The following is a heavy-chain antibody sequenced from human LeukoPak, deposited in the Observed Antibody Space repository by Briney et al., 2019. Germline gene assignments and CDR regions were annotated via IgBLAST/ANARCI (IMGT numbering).Heavy chain of an antibody. CDR3: ARDLREAAAGPVRYYYYYGMDV. D-gene: IGHD6-13*01. J-gene: IGHJ6*02. CDR1: GGSISSYY. Sequence: SSETLSLTCTVSGGSISSYYWSWIRQPPGKGLEWIGYIYYSGSTNYNPSLKSRVTISVDTSKNQFSLKLSSVTAADTAVYYCARDLREAAAGPVRYYYYYGMDVWGQGTTVTVSS. CDR2: IYYSGST. V-gene: IGHV4-59*01.